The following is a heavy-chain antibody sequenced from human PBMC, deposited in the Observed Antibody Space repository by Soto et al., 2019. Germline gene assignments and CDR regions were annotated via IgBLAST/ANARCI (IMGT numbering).Heavy chain of an antibody. CDR3: ATRVQCVGRYGGIDP. CDR2: FDPEDGET. Sequence: ASVKVSCKVSGYTLTELSMHWVRQAPGKGLEWMGGFDPEDGETIYAQKFQGRVTMTEDTSTDTAYMELSSLRSEDTAVYYCATRVQCVGRYGGIDPWGQGTLVTVSS. D-gene: IGHD6-19*01. V-gene: IGHV1-24*01. CDR1: GYTLTELS. J-gene: IGHJ5*02.